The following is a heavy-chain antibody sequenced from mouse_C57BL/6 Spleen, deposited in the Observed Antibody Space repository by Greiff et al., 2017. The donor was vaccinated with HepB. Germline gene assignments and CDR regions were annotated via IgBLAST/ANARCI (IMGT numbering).Heavy chain of an antibody. CDR1: GYTFPDYE. V-gene: IGHV1-15*01. D-gene: IGHD2-3*01. CDR2: IDPETGGT. CDR3: TRDDGYSTRFAY. J-gene: IGHJ3*01. Sequence: VKLVESGAELVRPGASVTLSCKASGYTFPDYEMHWVTQTPVPGLEWIGAIDPETGGTAYHQKFQGKAILTADKSSSTAYMDLRSLTSEDSAVYYCTRDDGYSTRFAYWGQGTLVTVAA.